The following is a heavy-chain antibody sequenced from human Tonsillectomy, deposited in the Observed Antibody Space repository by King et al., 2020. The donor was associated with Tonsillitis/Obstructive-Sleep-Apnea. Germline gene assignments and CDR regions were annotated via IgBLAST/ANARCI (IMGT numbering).Heavy chain of an antibody. CDR1: GFTFSNAW. D-gene: IGHD3-10*01. CDR2: IKSKTDGGTT. Sequence: VQLVESGGGLVKPGGSLRLSCAASGFTFSNAWMSWVRQAPGKGLEWVGRIKSKTDGGTTDYAAPVKGRFTISRDDSKNTLYLQMNSLKTEDTAVYYCTTRGGVRAYYYYMDVWGKGTTVTVSS. J-gene: IGHJ6*03. CDR3: TTRGGVRAYYYYMDV. V-gene: IGHV3-15*01.